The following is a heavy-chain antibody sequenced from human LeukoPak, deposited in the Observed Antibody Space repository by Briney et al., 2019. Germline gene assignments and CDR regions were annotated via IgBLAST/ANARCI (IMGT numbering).Heavy chain of an antibody. CDR1: GGTFSSYA. D-gene: IGHD2-15*01. J-gene: IGHJ4*02. CDR3: TVRSPHLGQTDY. CDR2: IIPIFGTA. V-gene: IGHV1-69*05. Sequence: ASVKVSCKASGGTFSSYAISWVRQAPGQGLEWMGGIIPIFGTANYAQKFQGRVTITTDESTSTAYMELSSLRSEDTAVYYCTVRSPHLGQTDYWGQGTLVTVSS.